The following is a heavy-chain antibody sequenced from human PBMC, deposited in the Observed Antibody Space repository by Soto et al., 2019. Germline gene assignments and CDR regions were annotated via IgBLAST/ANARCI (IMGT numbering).Heavy chain of an antibody. V-gene: IGHV4-30-4*01. J-gene: IGHJ6*01. CDR2: ISDSGST. Sequence: SETLSLTCTVSGGSISSGDYYWSWVRQPPGKGLEWIGYISDSGSTYYNPSLKSRVIISLGTSKNQFSLELSSVTAADTAVYYCARDIPADYYYGMDVWGQGTTVTVSS. CDR1: GGSISSGDYY. CDR3: ARDIPADYYYGMDV.